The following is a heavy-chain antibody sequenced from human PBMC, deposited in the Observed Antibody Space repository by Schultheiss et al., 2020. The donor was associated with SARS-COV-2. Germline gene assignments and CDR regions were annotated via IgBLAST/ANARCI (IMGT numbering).Heavy chain of an antibody. D-gene: IGHD6-13*01. CDR3: ARVPTGIAAAGSPDY. Sequence: SETLSLTCTVSGGSISSYYWSWIRQPAGKGLEWIGRIYTSGSTNYNPSLKSRVTTSVDTSKNQFSLKLSSVTAADTAVYYCARVPTGIAAAGSPDYWGQGTLVTVSS. J-gene: IGHJ4*02. V-gene: IGHV4-4*07. CDR1: GGSISSYY. CDR2: IYTSGST.